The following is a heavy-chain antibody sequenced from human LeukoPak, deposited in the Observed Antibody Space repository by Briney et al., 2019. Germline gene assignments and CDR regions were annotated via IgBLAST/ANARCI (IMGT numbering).Heavy chain of an antibody. D-gene: IGHD2-2*01. CDR2: INPNSGGT. CDR3: ARDWTDCSSTSCS. V-gene: IGHV1-2*02. CDR1: GYTFTGYY. Sequence: ASVKVSCKASGYTFTGYYMHWVRQAPGQGLEWMGWINPNSGGTNYARKFQGRVTMTRDTSISTAYMELSRLRSDDTAVYYCARDWTDCSSTSCSWGQGTLVTVSS. J-gene: IGHJ4*02.